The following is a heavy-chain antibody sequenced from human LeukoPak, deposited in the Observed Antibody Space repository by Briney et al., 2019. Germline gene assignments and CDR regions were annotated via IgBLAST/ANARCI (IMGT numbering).Heavy chain of an antibody. CDR2: INPSGGST. J-gene: IGHJ4*02. CDR3: ARGGRRITGTLDY. D-gene: IGHD1-20*01. Sequence: ASVKVSCKASGYTFTSYGISWVRQAPGQGLEWMGIINPSGGSTSYAQKFQGRVTMTRDTSTSTVYMELSSLRSEDTAVYYCARGGRRITGTLDYWGQGTLVTVSS. V-gene: IGHV1-46*01. CDR1: GYTFTSYG.